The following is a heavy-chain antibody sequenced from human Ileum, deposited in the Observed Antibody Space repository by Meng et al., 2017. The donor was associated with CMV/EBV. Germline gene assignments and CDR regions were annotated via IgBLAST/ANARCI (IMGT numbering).Heavy chain of an antibody. J-gene: IGHJ4*02. D-gene: IGHD3-10*01. CDR3: ARAAARGVPVDY. CDR2: VHFTGGI. CDR1: GVSISNYY. Sequence: QVQLQESGPRLVKPSGTLSLTCTVSGVSISNYYWTWIRQSAVKGLEFIGRVHFTGGIDYNPSLMSRVTMSVDTSRNQLSLSVKSVTAADTAVYYCARAAARGVPVDYWGQGILVTVSS. V-gene: IGHV4-4*07.